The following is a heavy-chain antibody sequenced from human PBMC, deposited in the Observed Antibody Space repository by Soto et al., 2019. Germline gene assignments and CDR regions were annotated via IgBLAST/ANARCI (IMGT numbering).Heavy chain of an antibody. Sequence: GESLKISCKGSGYSFTSYWIGWVRQMPGKGLEWMGIIYPGGSDIRCRPSFQGQVTISADKSISTAYLQWSRLKASDTAMYYCARGGLYIVVVPAAVVSLWLPAFDSWGQGTLVTVSS. CDR1: GYSFTSYW. J-gene: IGHJ4*02. V-gene: IGHV5-51*01. D-gene: IGHD2-2*01. CDR3: ARGGLYIVVVPAAVVSLWLPAFDS. CDR2: IYPGGSDI.